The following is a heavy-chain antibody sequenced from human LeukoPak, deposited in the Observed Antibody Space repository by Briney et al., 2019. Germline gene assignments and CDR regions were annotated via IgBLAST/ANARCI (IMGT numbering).Heavy chain of an antibody. J-gene: IGHJ6*03. Sequence: GGSLRLSCAASGFTFNSCAMSWVRQAPGKGLEWVSNIGTSSTTIYYADSVKGRFTISRDNAKNSLYLQMNSLRADDTAVYYRARFAAGGSYYYYMDVWGKGTTVTVSS. D-gene: IGHD6-25*01. V-gene: IGHV3-48*01. CDR1: GFTFNSCA. CDR2: IGTSSTTI. CDR3: ARFAAGGSYYYYMDV.